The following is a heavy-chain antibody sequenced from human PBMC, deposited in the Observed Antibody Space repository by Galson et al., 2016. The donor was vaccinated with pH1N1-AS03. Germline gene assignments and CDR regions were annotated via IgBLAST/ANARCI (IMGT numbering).Heavy chain of an antibody. Sequence: SLRLSCAASGFTFDDYAMHWARQAPGKGLEWVSGISWNRGSIGYVDSVKGRFTISRDNAENSLYLQMNSLRAEDTALYYCAKDSGFYRNAFDIWGQGTMVTVSS. CDR3: AKDSGFYRNAFDI. CDR2: ISWNRGSI. V-gene: IGHV3-9*01. J-gene: IGHJ3*02. CDR1: GFTFDDYA.